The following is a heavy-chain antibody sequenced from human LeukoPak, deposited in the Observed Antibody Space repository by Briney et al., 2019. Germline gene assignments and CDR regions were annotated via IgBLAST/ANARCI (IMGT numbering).Heavy chain of an antibody. D-gene: IGHD3-10*01. V-gene: IGHV4-59*01. CDR2: IYHSGST. Sequence: PPETLSLTCIVSGGSISSYYWSWIRQPPGKGLEWIGYIYHSGSTNYNPSLKSRVTISVDTSKNQFSLKLSSVTAADTAVYYCARDLRGGSGSYYLYYYYYMDVWGKGTTVTVSS. CDR1: GGSISSYY. CDR3: ARDLRGGSGSYYLYYYYYMDV. J-gene: IGHJ6*03.